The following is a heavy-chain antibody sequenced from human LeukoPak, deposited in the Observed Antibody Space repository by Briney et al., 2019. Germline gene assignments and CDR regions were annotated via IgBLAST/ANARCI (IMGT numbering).Heavy chain of an antibody. CDR2: IYYSGST. D-gene: IGHD2-21*01. V-gene: IGHV4-59*08. CDR1: GGSISSYY. Sequence: SETLSLTCTVSGGSISSYYWSWFRQPPGKRLEWTGYIYYSGSTNYNPSLKSRVTISVDTSKNQFSLKLSSVTAADTAVYYCARHVAIDWYYFDYWGQGTLVTVSS. CDR3: ARHVAIDWYYFDY. J-gene: IGHJ4*02.